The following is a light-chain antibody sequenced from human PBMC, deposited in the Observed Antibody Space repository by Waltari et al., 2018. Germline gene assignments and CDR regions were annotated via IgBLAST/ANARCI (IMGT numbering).Light chain of an antibody. CDR1: QSVLYSSNNRNF. V-gene: IGKV4-1*01. Sequence: ERATINCKSSQSVLYSSNNRNFLAWYQKKPGQPPKLLISWASTRESGVPDRFSGSGSGTDFTLIIGSLQAEDVAVYYCQQYYSTPPTFGQGTRLEIK. CDR2: WAS. CDR3: QQYYSTPPT. J-gene: IGKJ5*01.